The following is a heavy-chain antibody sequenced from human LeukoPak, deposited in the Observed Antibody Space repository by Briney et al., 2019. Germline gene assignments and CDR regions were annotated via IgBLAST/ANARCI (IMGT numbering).Heavy chain of an antibody. CDR2: ISPNSGGT. V-gene: IGHV1-2*02. CDR3: ARDGNFDY. CDR1: GYTFTGYY. D-gene: IGHD1-26*01. J-gene: IGHJ4*02. Sequence: ASVKVSCKASGYTFTGYYMHWVRQAPGQGPEWMGWISPNSGGTSYAQKFQGRVTMTRDTSISTAYMELSSLRSDDTAVYYCARDGNFDYWGQGTLVTVSS.